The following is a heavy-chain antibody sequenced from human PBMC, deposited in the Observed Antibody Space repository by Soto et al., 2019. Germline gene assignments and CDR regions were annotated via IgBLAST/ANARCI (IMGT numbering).Heavy chain of an antibody. J-gene: IGHJ4*02. CDR2: IITLFGTA. CDR3: ASEVGYGDFSAALLD. V-gene: IGHV1-69*01. CDR1: GGTFSSHS. D-gene: IGHD4-17*01. Sequence: VQLMQSGAEVKQPGSSVKVSCKASGGTFSSHSINWVRQAPGQGLEWMGGIITLFGTANYAQNFQGRVTITADQSTSTAYMELNSMRSDDTAVYYCASEVGYGDFSAALLDWGQGTLVTVYS.